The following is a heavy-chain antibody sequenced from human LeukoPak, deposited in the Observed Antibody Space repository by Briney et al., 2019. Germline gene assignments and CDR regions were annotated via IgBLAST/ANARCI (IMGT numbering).Heavy chain of an antibody. CDR2: ISWNSGSI. J-gene: IGHJ4*02. Sequence: PGGSLRLSCVASGFTSDDHATHWVRQAPGKGLEWVSGISWNSGSIGYADSVKGRFTISRDNAKNSLYLQMNSLRAEDTALYYCAKALRGYRGFDYWGQGTLVTVSS. V-gene: IGHV3-9*02. CDR3: AKALRGYRGFDY. CDR1: GFTSDDHA. D-gene: IGHD5-18*01.